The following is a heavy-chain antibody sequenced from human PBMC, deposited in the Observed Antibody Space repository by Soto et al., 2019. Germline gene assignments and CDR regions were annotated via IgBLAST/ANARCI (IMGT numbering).Heavy chain of an antibody. CDR2: MNPDSGHA. Sequence: ASVKVSCKASGYTFTNSDINWVRQAPGQGLEWMGWMNPDSGHAAYAQKFQGRVTITKDTSKNEVVLTMTNMDPVDTATYYCAHLLSYYGDSKWGPTYWGQGSLVTVSS. V-gene: IGHV1-8*01. CDR3: AHLLSYYGDSKWGPTY. J-gene: IGHJ4*02. D-gene: IGHD4-17*01. CDR1: GYTFTNSD.